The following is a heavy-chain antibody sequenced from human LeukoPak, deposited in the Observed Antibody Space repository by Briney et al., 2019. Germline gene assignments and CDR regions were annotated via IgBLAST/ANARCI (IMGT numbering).Heavy chain of an antibody. CDR2: ISYDGSNK. J-gene: IGHJ4*02. CDR1: GFTFSSYG. D-gene: IGHD2/OR15-2a*01. Sequence: GGSLRLSCAASGFTFSSYGMHWVRQAPGKGLEWVAVISYDGSNKYYADSVKGRFTISRDNSRNTLYLQMNSLRAEDTAVYYCARSGLSRFGFWGQGTLVTVSS. V-gene: IGHV3-30*03. CDR3: ARSGLSRFGF.